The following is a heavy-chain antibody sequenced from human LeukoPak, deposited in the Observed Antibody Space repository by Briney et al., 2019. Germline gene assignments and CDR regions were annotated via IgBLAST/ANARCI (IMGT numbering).Heavy chain of an antibody. CDR2: ISSSGSTI. V-gene: IGHV3-48*03. CDR1: GFTFSSYE. Sequence: GWSLRLSCAASGFTFSSYEMNWVRQAPGKGLEWVSYISSSGSTIYYADSVKGRFTISRDNAKNSLYLQMNSLRAEDTAVYYCASSYSSSSYFDYWGQGTLVTVSS. D-gene: IGHD6-6*01. J-gene: IGHJ4*02. CDR3: ASSYSSSSYFDY.